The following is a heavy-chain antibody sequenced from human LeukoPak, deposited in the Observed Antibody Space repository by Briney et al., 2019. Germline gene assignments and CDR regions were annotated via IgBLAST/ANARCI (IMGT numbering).Heavy chain of an antibody. V-gene: IGHV3-48*03. Sequence: GGSLRLSCAASGFTFSSYEMNWVRQAPGKGLEWVSYISSSGSTIYYADSVKGRFTISRDNAKNSLYLQMNSLRAEDTAVYYCGRDRRYFDWLPFDYWGQGTLVTGS. D-gene: IGHD3-9*01. CDR1: GFTFSSYE. CDR3: GRDRRYFDWLPFDY. CDR2: ISSSGSTI. J-gene: IGHJ4*02.